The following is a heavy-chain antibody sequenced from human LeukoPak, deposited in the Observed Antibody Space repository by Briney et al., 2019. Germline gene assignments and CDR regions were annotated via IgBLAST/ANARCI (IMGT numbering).Heavy chain of an antibody. D-gene: IGHD6-6*01. CDR2: ISNSGST. V-gene: IGHV4-59*01. CDR1: DGSISSSY. Sequence: SETLSLTCTVSDGSISSSYWSWIRQSPGKGLEWIGYISNSGSTNHIPSLKSRVTMSVDTSKNQFSLNMRSVTAADTALYYCARGKITASGIVYYGLDVWGQGTTVTVSS. J-gene: IGHJ6*02. CDR3: ARGKITASGIVYYGLDV.